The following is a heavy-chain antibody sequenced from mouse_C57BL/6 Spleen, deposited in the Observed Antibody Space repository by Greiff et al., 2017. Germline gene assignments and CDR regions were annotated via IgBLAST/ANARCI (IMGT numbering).Heavy chain of an antibody. CDR2: ISYDGSN. D-gene: IGHD2-1*01. J-gene: IGHJ2*01. CDR3: ARERAYGNSYYFDY. V-gene: IGHV3-6*01. Sequence: EVQLVESGPGLVKPSQSLSLTCSVTGYSITSGYYWNWIRQFPGNKLEWMGYISYDGSNNYNPSLKNRISITLDTSKNQFFLKLNSVTTEDTATYDCARERAYGNSYYFDYWGQGTTLTVSS. CDR1: GYSITSGYY.